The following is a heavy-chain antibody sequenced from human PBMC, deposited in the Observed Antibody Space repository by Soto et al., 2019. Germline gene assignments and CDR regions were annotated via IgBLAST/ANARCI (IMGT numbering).Heavy chain of an antibody. Sequence: QITLKESGPTLVRPTQTLTLTCTFSGFSLTTTGGGVAWIRQPPGKSLECLGIIYWDGDDRYSPSLRSRLTITKDTSRTQVVLKMTTMDPVDTATYYCAHRGGCSAASCFSNYFDPWGPGTLVTVSS. CDR3: AHRGGCSAASCFSNYFDP. V-gene: IGHV2-5*02. CDR1: GFSLTTTGGG. J-gene: IGHJ5*02. D-gene: IGHD2-15*01. CDR2: IYWDGDD.